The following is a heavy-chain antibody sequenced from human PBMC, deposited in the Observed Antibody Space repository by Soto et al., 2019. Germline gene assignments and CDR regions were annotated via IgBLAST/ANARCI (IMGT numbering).Heavy chain of an antibody. CDR1: GFSLSSSGMC. J-gene: IGHJ4*02. Sequence: SGPTLVNPTQTLTLTCTFSGFSLSSSGMCVSWIRQPPGKALEWLARIDWDDDEYYNTSLKTRLAISKDTSKNQVVLTMTNMDPGDTATYYCARDRAKLGNYFDYWGQGTLVTVSS. CDR3: ARDRAKLGNYFDY. D-gene: IGHD1-26*01. CDR2: IDWDDDE. V-gene: IGHV2-70*11.